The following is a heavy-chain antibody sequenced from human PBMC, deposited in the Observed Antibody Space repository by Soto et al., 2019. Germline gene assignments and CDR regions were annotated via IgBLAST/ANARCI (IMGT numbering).Heavy chain of an antibody. V-gene: IGHV3-7*03. Sequence: HPWWSLRLSCASSGFTFSSFWMSWVRQAPGKGLEWVANIKTDGSETHYVDSVKGRFTISRDNPKTSLYLQMNSLRVEDTAVYFCTSDRYPRFYHGSGSYPYYWGQGTPVTVSS. CDR2: IKTDGSET. CDR1: GFTFSSFW. CDR3: TSDRYPRFYHGSGSYPYY. D-gene: IGHD3-10*01. J-gene: IGHJ4*02.